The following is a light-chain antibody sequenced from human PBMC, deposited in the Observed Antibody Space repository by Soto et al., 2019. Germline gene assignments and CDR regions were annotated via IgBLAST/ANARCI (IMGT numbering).Light chain of an antibody. CDR3: QKYQSYPWT. Sequence: IRMTQSPSSLSASVGDRVTITCRASQSIKNYLNWYQQTPGKAPKLLVYAASTLQSGVPSRFSGSGSGTEFTLTINSLQPDDSATYYCQKYQSYPWTFGQGTKVDIK. CDR1: QSIKNY. J-gene: IGKJ1*01. CDR2: AAS. V-gene: IGKV1-17*01.